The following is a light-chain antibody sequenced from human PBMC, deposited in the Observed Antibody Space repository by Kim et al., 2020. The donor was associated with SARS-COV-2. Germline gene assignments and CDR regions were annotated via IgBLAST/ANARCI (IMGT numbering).Light chain of an antibody. Sequence: FSGERAALTCRAGQSVCSSFAWYQQESGQAPRPLFYCASTTATGIPARFSGRGSGAEFTLTISSLQSEDVAVYYCPEYNNWPPYTFGQGTKLEI. CDR2: CAS. V-gene: IGKV3-15*01. J-gene: IGKJ2*01. CDR1: QSVCSS. CDR3: PEYNNWPPYT.